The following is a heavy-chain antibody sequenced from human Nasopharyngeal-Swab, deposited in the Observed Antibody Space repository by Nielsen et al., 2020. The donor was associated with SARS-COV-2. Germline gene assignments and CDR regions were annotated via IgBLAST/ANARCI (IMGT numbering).Heavy chain of an antibody. Sequence: GESLKISCAASGFTFSDYDVHWVRQATGKGLEWVSAIGTAGDPYYPGSVKGRFTISRENAKNSLYLQMNSLRAGDTAVYYCARGGYDYYMDVWGKGTTVTVSS. CDR3: ARGGYDYYMDV. V-gene: IGHV3-13*05. CDR2: IGTAGDP. J-gene: IGHJ6*03. CDR1: GFTFSDYD.